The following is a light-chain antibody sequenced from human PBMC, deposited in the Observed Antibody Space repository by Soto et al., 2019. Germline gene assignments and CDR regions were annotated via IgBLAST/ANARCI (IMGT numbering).Light chain of an antibody. J-gene: IGKJ1*01. CDR1: QSIRSW. V-gene: IGKV1-5*01. CDR3: QQYDSFSKT. Sequence: IHMAQSPSTLSASVGARVTITYRASQSIRSWLAWYQQKPGKAPQLLIYDASNLESGVPSRFSGSGSGTEFTLTISSLQPDDFATYYCQQYDSFSKTFGRGTKVDIK. CDR2: DAS.